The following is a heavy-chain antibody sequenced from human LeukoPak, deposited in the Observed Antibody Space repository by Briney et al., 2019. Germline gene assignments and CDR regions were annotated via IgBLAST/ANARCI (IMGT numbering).Heavy chain of an antibody. V-gene: IGHV3-23*01. CDR2: ISGSSSST. D-gene: IGHD6-13*01. J-gene: IGHJ4*02. CDR3: AKAGSSSWYNFDY. CDR1: GFTFSSYA. Sequence: GGSLRLSCAASGFTFSSYAMSWVRQAPGKGLEWVSAISGSSSSTYYADSVKGRFTISRDNSKNTLYLQMNSLRAEDTAVYYCAKAGSSSWYNFDYWGQGTLVTVSS.